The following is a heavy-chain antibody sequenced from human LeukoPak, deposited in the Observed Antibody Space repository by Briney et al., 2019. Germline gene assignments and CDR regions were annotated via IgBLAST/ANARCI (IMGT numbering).Heavy chain of an antibody. D-gene: IGHD2-2*01. CDR3: TRLSSSYYYYMDV. J-gene: IGHJ6*03. V-gene: IGHV4-4*02. Sequence: SETLSLTCAVSGGSISSSNWWSWVRQPPGKGLEWIGEIYHSGSTNYNQSLKSRLTISVDTSKNQFSLKLNSVTAADTAVYYCTRLSSSYYYYMDVWGKGTTVTISS. CDR2: IYHSGST. CDR1: GGSISSSNW.